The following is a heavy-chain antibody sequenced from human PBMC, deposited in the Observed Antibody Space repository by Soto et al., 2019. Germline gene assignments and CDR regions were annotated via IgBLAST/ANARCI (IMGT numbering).Heavy chain of an antibody. CDR3: VRDVLGP. CDR2: MYYTGTT. D-gene: IGHD7-27*01. J-gene: IGHJ5*02. V-gene: IGHV4-61*08. Sequence: SETLSLTCSVSGGSVTSGGYHWNWIRQSPGKGLEWIGYMYYTGTTNYNPSLRSRVSISIDTSKNQFSLKLTSVTAAETAIYYGVRDVLGPWGQGTKVAVSS. CDR1: GGSVTSGGYH.